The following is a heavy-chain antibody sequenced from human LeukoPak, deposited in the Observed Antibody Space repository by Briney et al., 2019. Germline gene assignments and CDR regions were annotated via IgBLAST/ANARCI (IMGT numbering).Heavy chain of an antibody. V-gene: IGHV3-74*01. D-gene: IGHD1-26*01. Sequence: GGSLRLSCAASGFTFSSYWMHWVRQAPGKGLVWVSRINNDGSSTTYADSVKGRFTISRETSKNTLYLQMNSLRAEDTAVYYCATSGGTYWSWGQGTLVTVSS. CDR3: ATSGGTYWS. J-gene: IGHJ5*02. CDR2: INNDGSST. CDR1: GFTFSSYW.